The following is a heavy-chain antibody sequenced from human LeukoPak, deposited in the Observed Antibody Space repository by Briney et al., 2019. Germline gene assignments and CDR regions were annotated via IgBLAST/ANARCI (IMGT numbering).Heavy chain of an antibody. CDR1: GYTFTSYD. V-gene: IGHV1-8*01. D-gene: IGHD3-3*01. Sequence: GASVKVSCKASGYTFTSYDINWVRQATGQGLEWMGGMNPNSGNTGYAQKFQGRVTMTRNTSISTAYMELSSLRSEDTAVYYCARGGFLEWLGSSGMDVWGQGTTVTVSS. CDR2: MNPNSGNT. CDR3: ARGGFLEWLGSSGMDV. J-gene: IGHJ6*02.